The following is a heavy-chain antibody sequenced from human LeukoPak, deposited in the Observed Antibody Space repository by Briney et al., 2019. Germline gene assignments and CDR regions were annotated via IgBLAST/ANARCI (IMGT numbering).Heavy chain of an antibody. V-gene: IGHV4-31*03. CDR3: ARVMIVAANGEGALSPPDAFDV. D-gene: IGHD2-8*01. CDR1: GVSFTSADYY. J-gene: IGHJ3*01. CDR2: LYYTGDT. Sequence: PSETLSLTCTVSGVSFTSADYYWTWIRQLPGKGLEWIAYLYYTGDTSYNPSLKSRLSLSADTSNSQFFLNMRSMTAADTATYYCARVMIVAANGEGALSPPDAFDVWGRGTVVTVSS.